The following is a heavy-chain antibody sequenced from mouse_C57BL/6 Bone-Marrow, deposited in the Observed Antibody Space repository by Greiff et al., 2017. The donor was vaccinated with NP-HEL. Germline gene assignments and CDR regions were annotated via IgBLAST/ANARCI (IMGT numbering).Heavy chain of an antibody. V-gene: IGHV5-9-1*02. CDR3: TRKGWAWFAY. Sequence: EVKLMESGEGLVKPGGSLKLSCAASGFTFSSYAMSWVRQTPEKRLEWVAYISSGGDYIYYADTVKGRFTISRDNARNTLYLQMSSLKSEDTAMXYCTRKGWAWFAYWGQGTLVTVSA. D-gene: IGHD3-3*01. J-gene: IGHJ3*01. CDR1: GFTFSSYA. CDR2: ISSGGDYI.